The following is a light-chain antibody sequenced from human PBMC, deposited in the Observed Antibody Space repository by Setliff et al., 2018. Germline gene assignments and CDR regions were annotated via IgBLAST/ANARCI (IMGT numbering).Light chain of an antibody. J-gene: IGLJ2*01. Sequence: QSVLTQPASVSGSPGQSITIACTGLSSDVSDYNFVSWYQQHPGKAPKLIISDVNNRPSGVSNRFSGSKSGSTASLTISGLQPEDEADYCSSNTNSDTLFVFGGGTKVTVL. CDR1: SSDVSDYNF. V-gene: IGLV2-14*03. CDR2: DVN. CDR3: SSNTNSDTLFV.